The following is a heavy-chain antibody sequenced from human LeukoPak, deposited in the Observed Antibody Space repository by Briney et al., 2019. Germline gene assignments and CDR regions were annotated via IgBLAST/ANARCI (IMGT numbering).Heavy chain of an antibody. J-gene: IGHJ4*02. CDR1: GFTFDDYG. CDR2: INWNGGST. CDR3: AGGDRNGWYFDY. Sequence: GGSLRLSCVASGFTFDDYGMSWVRHAPGKGLEWVSGINWNGGSTGFADSVKGRFTISRDNAKNSLYLQMNSLRAEDTALYYCAGGDRNGWYFDYWGQGTLVTVSS. D-gene: IGHD6-19*01. V-gene: IGHV3-20*04.